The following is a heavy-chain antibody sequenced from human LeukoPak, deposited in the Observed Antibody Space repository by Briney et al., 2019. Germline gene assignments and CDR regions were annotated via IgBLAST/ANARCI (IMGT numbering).Heavy chain of an antibody. CDR1: GGSISRGGYY. J-gene: IGHJ3*02. CDR2: IYYSGST. Sequence: SSETLSLTCTVSGGSISRGGYYWSWIRQHPGKGLEWIGYIYYSGSTYYNPSLKSRVTISVDTSKNQFSLKLSSVTAADTAVYYCARDRKTVSGPLWAFDIWGQGTMVTVSS. V-gene: IGHV4-31*03. D-gene: IGHD6-19*01. CDR3: ARDRKTVSGPLWAFDI.